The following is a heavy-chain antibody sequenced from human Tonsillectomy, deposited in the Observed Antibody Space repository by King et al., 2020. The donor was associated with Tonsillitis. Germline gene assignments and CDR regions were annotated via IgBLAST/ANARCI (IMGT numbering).Heavy chain of an antibody. V-gene: IGHV1-46*01. CDR2: INPSGGST. CDR1: GYTFTSYY. J-gene: IGHJ2*01. Sequence: QLVQSGAEVKKPGASVKVSCKASGYTFTSYYMHWVRQAPGQGLEWMGIINPSGGSTSYAQKFQGRVTMTRDTSTSTVYMELSSLRSEDTAVYYCARDGMGRNADWYFDLWGRGTLVTVSS. D-gene: IGHD1-26*01. CDR3: ARDGMGRNADWYFDL.